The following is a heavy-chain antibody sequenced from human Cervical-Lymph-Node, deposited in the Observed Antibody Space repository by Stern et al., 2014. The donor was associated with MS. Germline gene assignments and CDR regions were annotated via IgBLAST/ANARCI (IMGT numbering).Heavy chain of an antibody. Sequence: VQLVESGGAVVQPGRSLRLSCAASGFTFSSYCMHWVRQAPGKGLEWVTVISYDGNNKYYAASVKGRFTISRDNSKNTLHLQMNSVTPDDTAIYYCARDYEDTSMLFDHWGQGTLVTVSS. J-gene: IGHJ4*02. CDR2: ISYDGNNK. CDR1: GFTFSSYC. D-gene: IGHD2-8*01. V-gene: IGHV3-30*03. CDR3: ARDYEDTSMLFDH.